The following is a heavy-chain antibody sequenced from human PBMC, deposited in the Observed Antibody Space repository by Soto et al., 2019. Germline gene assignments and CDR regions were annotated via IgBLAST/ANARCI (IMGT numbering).Heavy chain of an antibody. Sequence: SETLSLTCAVYGGSFSGYYWSWIRQPPGKGLEWIGEINHSGSTNYNPSLKSRVTISVDTSKNQFSLKLSSVTAADTAVYYCASLQAVDTLFQWGPYYYYYGMDVWRQGTTVTVSS. CDR3: ASLQAVDTLFQWGPYYYYYGMDV. D-gene: IGHD5-18*01. CDR1: GGSFSGYY. CDR2: INHSGST. V-gene: IGHV4-34*01. J-gene: IGHJ6*02.